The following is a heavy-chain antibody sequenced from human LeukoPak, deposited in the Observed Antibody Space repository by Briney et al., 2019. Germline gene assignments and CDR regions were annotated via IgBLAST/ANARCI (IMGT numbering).Heavy chain of an antibody. CDR3: ARGRGLYNWNYYWFDP. Sequence: SETLSLTCAVYGGSFSGCYWSWIRQPPGKGLEWIGEINHSGSTNYNPSLKSRVTISVDTSKNQFSLKLSSVTAADTAVYYCARGRGLYNWNYYWFDPWGQGTLVTVSS. D-gene: IGHD1-7*01. J-gene: IGHJ5*02. CDR1: GGSFSGCY. CDR2: INHSGST. V-gene: IGHV4-34*01.